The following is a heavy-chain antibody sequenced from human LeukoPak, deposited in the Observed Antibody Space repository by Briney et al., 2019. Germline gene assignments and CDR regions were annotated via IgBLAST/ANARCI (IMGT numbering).Heavy chain of an antibody. D-gene: IGHD5-18*01. J-gene: IGHJ4*02. CDR1: GGSISSSYYY. Sequence: SQTLSLTCTVSGGSISSSYYYWIWIRQPPGKGLEWIGYIYYSGSTYYNPSLKVRVTISVYTSKNPFSLKLSSVTAADTAVYYCARGYSYGYGVYYFDYWGQGTLVTVSS. CDR3: ARGYSYGYGVYYFDY. CDR2: IYYSGST. V-gene: IGHV4-30-4*08.